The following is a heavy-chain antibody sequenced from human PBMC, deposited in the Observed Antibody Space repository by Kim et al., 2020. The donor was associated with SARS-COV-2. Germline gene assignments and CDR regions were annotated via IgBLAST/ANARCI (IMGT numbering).Heavy chain of an antibody. V-gene: IGHV3-7*01. Sequence: GGSLRLSCAASGFTFSSYWMTWVRQAPGKGLEWVASIKQDGNVKYYVDSVKGRFTISRDNAKNSLYLQMNSLRAEDTAVYYCTRPTRCGSVDDWGQGALV. CDR1: GFTFSSYW. CDR2: IKQDGNVK. CDR3: TRPTRCGSVDD. J-gene: IGHJ4*02. D-gene: IGHD1-26*01.